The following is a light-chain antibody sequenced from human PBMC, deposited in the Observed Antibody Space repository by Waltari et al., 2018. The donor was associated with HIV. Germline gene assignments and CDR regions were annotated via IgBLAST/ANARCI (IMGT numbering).Light chain of an antibody. CDR2: SNI. V-gene: IGLV1-44*01. Sequence: QSVLTQPPSASGTPGQRVTISCSGSSSNIGSNTVNWYQHLQGTAPKVLIYSNIHRPSDVPDRFSGSKSGTSVSLAISGLQSEDEADYYCATWDDSLNGVVFGGGTKLTV. J-gene: IGLJ2*01. CDR3: ATWDDSLNGVV. CDR1: SSNIGSNT.